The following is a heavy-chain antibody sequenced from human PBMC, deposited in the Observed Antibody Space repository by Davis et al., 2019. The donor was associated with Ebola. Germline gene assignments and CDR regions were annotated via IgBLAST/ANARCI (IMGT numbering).Heavy chain of an antibody. J-gene: IGHJ4*02. CDR1: GFTVSSNY. CDR3: ARDLGYCSSTSCYWPLYFDY. Sequence: PGGSLRLSCAASGFTVSSNYMSWVRQAPGKGLEWVSVIYSGGSTYYADSVKGRFTISRDNAKNSLYLQMNSLRAEDTAVYYCARDLGYCSSTSCYWPLYFDYWGQGTLVTVSS. CDR2: IYSGGST. V-gene: IGHV3-53*01. D-gene: IGHD2-2*01.